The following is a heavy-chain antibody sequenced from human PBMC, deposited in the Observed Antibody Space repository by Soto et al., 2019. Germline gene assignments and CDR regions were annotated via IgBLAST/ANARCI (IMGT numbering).Heavy chain of an antibody. CDR2: IIHSGST. CDR1: GGSIRDYF. D-gene: IGHD6-19*01. CDR3: ARGRRRDTRGWYTPRPPRLGPNWFDP. J-gene: IGHJ5*02. V-gene: IGHV4-34*01. Sequence: SETLSLTCTVSGGSIRDYFWSWICQSPGKGLEWIGEIIHSGSTNYNPSLKGRVFISVDTSKNQFSLDLDSVTAADTAVYYCARGRRRDTRGWYTPRPPRLGPNWFDPWGQGTLVTVSS.